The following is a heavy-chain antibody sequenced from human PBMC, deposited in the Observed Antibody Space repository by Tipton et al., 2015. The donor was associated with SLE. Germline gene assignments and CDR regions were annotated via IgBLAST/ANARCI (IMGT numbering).Heavy chain of an antibody. D-gene: IGHD5-18*01. J-gene: IGHJ4*02. CDR2: IHDSGST. V-gene: IGHV4-59*01. CDR1: AGSISTNY. Sequence: GLVKPSETLSLTCTVSAGSISTNYWNWLRQPPGKGLEWIGYIHDSGSTKSNPSLKSRVTISLDTSKNQFSLKLTSVTAADTAVYYCAREGGYSYGLDYWGQGTLVTVSS. CDR3: AREGGYSYGLDY.